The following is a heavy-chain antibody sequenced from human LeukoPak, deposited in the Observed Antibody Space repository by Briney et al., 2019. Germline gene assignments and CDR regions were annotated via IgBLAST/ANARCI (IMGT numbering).Heavy chain of an antibody. D-gene: IGHD4-17*01. CDR3: ARGFRTVTTWGYFDY. CDR1: GFTVSTNY. V-gene: IGHV3-66*01. Sequence: GGSLRLYCAASGFTVSTNYMSWVRQAPGQELEWVSLIYSGGGTYYADSVKGRFTISRDNSRNTLSLQMNLLSVDDTDVYYYARGFRTVTTWGYFDYGGQGQLATVS. J-gene: IGHJ4*02. CDR2: IYSGGGT.